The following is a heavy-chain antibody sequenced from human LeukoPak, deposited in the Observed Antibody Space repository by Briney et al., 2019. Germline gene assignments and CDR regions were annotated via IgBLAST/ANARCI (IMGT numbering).Heavy chain of an antibody. CDR1: GGSFSGYY. Sequence: SETLSLTCAVYGGSFSGYYWSWIRQPPGKGLEWIGEINHSGSTNYNPSLKSRVTISVDTSKNQFSLKLSSVTAADTAVYYCARAHERLRYYFDYWGQGTLVTVSS. CDR3: ARAHERLRYYFDY. V-gene: IGHV4-34*01. CDR2: INHSGST. D-gene: IGHD1-1*01. J-gene: IGHJ4*02.